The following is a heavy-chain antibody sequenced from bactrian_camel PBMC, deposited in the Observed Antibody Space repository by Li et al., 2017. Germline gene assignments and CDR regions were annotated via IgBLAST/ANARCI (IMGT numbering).Heavy chain of an antibody. D-gene: IGHD5*01. V-gene: IGHV3S40*01. CDR2: ISASGTT. J-gene: IGHJ4*01. CDR3: VRGGDKSYNP. Sequence: VQLVESGGGSVQAGGSLRLSCVASGMNSYSYMRTHLAWFRQAPRKGLERVSSISASGTTYYTSSVEGRFTISRSNAKNTVYLQLNNLKIEDTAKYYCVRGGDKSYNPRGQGTQVTVS. CDR1: GMNSYSYMRTH.